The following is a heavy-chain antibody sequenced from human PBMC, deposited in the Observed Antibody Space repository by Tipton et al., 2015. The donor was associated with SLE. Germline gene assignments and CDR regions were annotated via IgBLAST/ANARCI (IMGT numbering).Heavy chain of an antibody. Sequence: TPSLTCAVSGYSISSDYYWAWIRQPPGKGQEWIGSIHHSGKTYYNPSLKSRVTISVDTSKNQFSLKLNSVTATDTAVYYCARHALDDLWSGSPFDYWGQGTLVTVSS. CDR3: ARHALDDLWSGSPFDY. CDR2: IHHSGKT. J-gene: IGHJ4*02. CDR1: GYSISSDYY. D-gene: IGHD3-3*01. V-gene: IGHV4-38-2*01.